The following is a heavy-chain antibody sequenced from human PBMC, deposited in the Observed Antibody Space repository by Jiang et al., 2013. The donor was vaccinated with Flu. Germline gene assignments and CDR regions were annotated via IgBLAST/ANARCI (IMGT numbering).Heavy chain of an antibody. J-gene: IGHJ2*01. D-gene: IGHD2/OR15-2a*01. Sequence: MPGKGLEWMGIIYPGDSDTRYSPSFQGQVTISADKSISTVYLQWNSLKASDTAIYYCAKRRNREFFDFWGRGTLVTVSS. V-gene: IGHV5-51*01. CDR3: AKRRNREFFDF. CDR2: IYPGDSDT.